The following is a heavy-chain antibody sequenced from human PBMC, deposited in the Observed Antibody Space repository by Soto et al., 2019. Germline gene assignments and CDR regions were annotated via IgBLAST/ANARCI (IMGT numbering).Heavy chain of an antibody. Sequence: QLQLQESGPGLVKPSETLSLTCTVSGGSISSSSYYWGWIRQPPGKGLEWIGSIYYSGSTYYNPPXMGXVXTSVDTSKNQFSLKLSSVTAADPAVYYCARHGVRGHWGQGTLVTVSS. CDR2: IYYSGST. CDR1: GGSISSSSYY. V-gene: IGHV4-39*01. CDR3: ARHGVRGH. D-gene: IGHD3-10*01. J-gene: IGHJ4*02.